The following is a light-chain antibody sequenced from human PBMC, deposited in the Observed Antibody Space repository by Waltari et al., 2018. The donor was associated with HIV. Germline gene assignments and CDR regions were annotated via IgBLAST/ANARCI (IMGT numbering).Light chain of an antibody. V-gene: IGLV4-69*01. J-gene: IGLJ2*01. Sequence: QLVLTQSPSASASLGASVKLTCTLSSGHSSYVIAWHQQQPKKGPRYLMKLNRDCSHFKGDGIPDRFSGASAGAKRYLTISSLQSEDEADYKCQKWDTGIVVCGGGTKLTVL. CDR1: SGHSSYV. CDR2: LNRDCSH. CDR3: QKWDTGIVV.